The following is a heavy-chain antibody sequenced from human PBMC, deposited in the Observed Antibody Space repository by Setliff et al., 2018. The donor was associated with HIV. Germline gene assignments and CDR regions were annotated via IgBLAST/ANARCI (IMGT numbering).Heavy chain of an antibody. CDR1: GGSFSGYY. D-gene: IGHD1-26*01. CDR3: AGGPGTTSIDS. CDR2: INHSGST. V-gene: IGHV4-34*01. J-gene: IGHJ4*02. Sequence: SETLSLTCAVYGGSFSGYYWSWIRQPPGKGLEWIGEINHSGSTNYNMSLWSRVTISLDASRNQFSLERISLTAADTALYYCAGGPGTTSIDSWGQGLLVTVSS.